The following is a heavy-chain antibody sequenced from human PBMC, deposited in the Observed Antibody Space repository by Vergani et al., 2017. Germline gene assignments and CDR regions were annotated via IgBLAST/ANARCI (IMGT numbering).Heavy chain of an antibody. J-gene: IGHJ4*02. V-gene: IGHV4-34*10. Sequence: QLQLQESGPGLVKPSETLSLTCAVYGGSFSGYYWSWIRQPPGKGLEWIGEINHSGSTNYNPSLKSRVTISVDTSKNQFSLKLSSVTAADTAVYYCATAAVVTPAYFDYWGQGTLVTVSS. CDR2: INHSGST. CDR3: ATAAVVTPAYFDY. D-gene: IGHD4-23*01. CDR1: GGSFSGYY.